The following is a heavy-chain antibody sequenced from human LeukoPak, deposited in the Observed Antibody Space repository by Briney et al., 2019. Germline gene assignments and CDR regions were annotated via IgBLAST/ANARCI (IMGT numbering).Heavy chain of an antibody. CDR2: INPNSGGR. CDR1: GYTFTDYY. J-gene: IGHJ6*03. CDR3: ARGSRAYYYGSGSYFNYYYYYMDV. Sequence: ASVKVSCKASGYTFTDYYMHWVRQAPGQGLEWMGWINPNSGGRNYAQKFQGRVTMTRNTSISTAYMELSSLRSEDTAVYYCARGSRAYYYGSGSYFNYYYYYMDVWGKGTTVTISS. D-gene: IGHD3-10*01. V-gene: IGHV1-2*02.